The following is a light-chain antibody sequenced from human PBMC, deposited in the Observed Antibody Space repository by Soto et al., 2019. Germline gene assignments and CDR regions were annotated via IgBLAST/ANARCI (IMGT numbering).Light chain of an antibody. V-gene: IGKV3-15*01. CDR2: GTS. J-gene: IGKJ1*01. CDR1: QSVSNN. Sequence: EIVMTQSPSPLSVSPGQRATLSCRASQSVSNNLAWSQQKPGQAPRRLIYGTSTRATGIPARFSGSGSVTEFTLTINSLQSEDFAVYYCQQDDNWPLWAFGQGTKVEIK. CDR3: QQDDNWPLWA.